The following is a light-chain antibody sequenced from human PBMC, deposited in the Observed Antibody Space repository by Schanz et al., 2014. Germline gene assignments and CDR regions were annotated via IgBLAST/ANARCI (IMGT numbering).Light chain of an antibody. CDR1: QSVSSN. V-gene: IGKV3D-15*01. CDR3: QQRSNWPRT. CDR2: GAD. Sequence: EIVLTQSPGTLSLSPGERATLSCRASQSVSSNLAWYQQKPGQAPRLLIYGADRRATGIPDRFSGSGSGTEFTLTISSLQSEDFAVYYCQQRSNWPRTFGQGTKVEIK. J-gene: IGKJ1*01.